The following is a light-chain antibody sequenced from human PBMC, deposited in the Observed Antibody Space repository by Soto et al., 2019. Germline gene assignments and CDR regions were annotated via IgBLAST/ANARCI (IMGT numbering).Light chain of an antibody. Sequence: EVVLTQSPAPLSLSPGERATLSCMASQSVGNYLAWYQQKPGQAPRLLIYDASNRATGIPARFSGSGSGTDFTLTISNLELEDFEVSYCQHPRTFGTGTKVDIK. J-gene: IGKJ3*01. CDR1: QSVGNY. CDR3: QHPRT. V-gene: IGKV3-11*01. CDR2: DAS.